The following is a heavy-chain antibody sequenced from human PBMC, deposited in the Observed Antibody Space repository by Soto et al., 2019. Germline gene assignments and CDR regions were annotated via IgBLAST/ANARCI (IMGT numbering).Heavy chain of an antibody. D-gene: IGHD3-10*01. Sequence: WASVKVSCKASGYTFTSYGISWVRQAPGQGLEWMGWISAYNGNTNYAQKLQGRVTMTTDTSTSTAYMELRSLRSDDTAVYYCARGATMVRGVTYFQHWGQGTLVTVSS. CDR1: GYTFTSYG. CDR2: ISAYNGNT. V-gene: IGHV1-18*01. J-gene: IGHJ1*01. CDR3: ARGATMVRGVTYFQH.